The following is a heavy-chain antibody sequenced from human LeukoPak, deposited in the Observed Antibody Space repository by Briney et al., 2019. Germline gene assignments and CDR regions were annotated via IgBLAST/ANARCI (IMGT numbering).Heavy chain of an antibody. J-gene: IGHJ4*02. Sequence: GALRLSCAASGFTFISYAMHWVRQAPGKGLGGVAFISYDGSNKYYADSVKGRFTISRDNSKNTLYLQMNSLRAEDTAVYYCASSWYTKLAKYDYWGQGTLVTVSS. CDR3: ASSWYTKLAKYDY. CDR1: GFTFISYA. CDR2: ISYDGSNK. D-gene: IGHD6-13*01. V-gene: IGHV3-30-3*01.